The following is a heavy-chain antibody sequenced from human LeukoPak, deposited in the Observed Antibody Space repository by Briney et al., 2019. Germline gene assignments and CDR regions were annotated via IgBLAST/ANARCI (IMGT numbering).Heavy chain of an antibody. Sequence: TGGALRLSCAASGFTFSSYWMRWVRQAPGKGLEWVANIKPDGSEKYCVGSVKGRFTISRDTAKNSLYLQMNSLRAEDTAVYYCARGDFDDYGDYVDAFEFWGQGTMVTVSA. J-gene: IGHJ3*01. V-gene: IGHV3-7*01. CDR2: IKPDGSEK. CDR1: GFTFSSYW. CDR3: ARGDFDDYGDYVDAFEF. D-gene: IGHD4-17*01.